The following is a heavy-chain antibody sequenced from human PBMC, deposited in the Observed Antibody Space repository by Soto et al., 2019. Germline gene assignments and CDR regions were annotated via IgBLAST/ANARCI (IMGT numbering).Heavy chain of an antibody. CDR2: INPKSGGT. J-gene: IGHJ6*02. CDR3: ARGDSTDCSNGVCSFFYNHDMDV. Sequence: ASVKVSFKASGSRFTDYHIHWVRQAPGQGLEWLGRINPKSGGTSTAQKFQGWVTMTTDTSISTASMELTRLTSDDTAIYYCARGDSTDCSNGVCSFFYNHDMDVWGQGNTVTVSS. V-gene: IGHV1-2*04. D-gene: IGHD2-8*01. CDR1: GSRFTDYH.